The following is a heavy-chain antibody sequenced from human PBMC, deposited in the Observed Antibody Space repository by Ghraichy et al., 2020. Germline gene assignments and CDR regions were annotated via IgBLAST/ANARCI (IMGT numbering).Heavy chain of an antibody. CDR1: GFTFSNYG. Sequence: GGSLRLSCAASGFTFSNYGMHWVRQAPGKGLEWVAVISHDGSNKYYADSVKGRFTIYRENSKNTLYLQMNSLRPEDTAVYYCAKGLDNYYGSGSYIYYGMDVWGQGTTVTVSS. CDR2: ISHDGSNK. CDR3: AKGLDNYYGSGSYIYYGMDV. J-gene: IGHJ6*02. V-gene: IGHV3-30*18. D-gene: IGHD3-10*01.